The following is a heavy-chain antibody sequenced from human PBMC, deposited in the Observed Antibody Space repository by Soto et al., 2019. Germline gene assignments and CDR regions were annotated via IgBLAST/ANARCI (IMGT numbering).Heavy chain of an antibody. Sequence: QVQLVQSGAEVKKPGSSVKVSCKASGGTFSSYAISWVRQAPGQGLEWMGGIIPIFGTANHAQKFQGRVTITADESTSTAYMELSSLRSEDTAVYYCASLGGEMATIFRTYFDYWGQGTLVTVSS. CDR1: GGTFSSYA. J-gene: IGHJ4*02. D-gene: IGHD5-12*01. CDR3: ASLGGEMATIFRTYFDY. V-gene: IGHV1-69*01. CDR2: IIPIFGTA.